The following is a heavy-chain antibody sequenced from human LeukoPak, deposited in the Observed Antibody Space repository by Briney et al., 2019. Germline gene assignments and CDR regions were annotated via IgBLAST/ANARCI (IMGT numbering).Heavy chain of an antibody. J-gene: IGHJ4*02. CDR2: INPNSGGT. D-gene: IGHD6-13*01. V-gene: IGHV1-2*02. CDR1: GYTFTGYY. CDR3: ARLEVAAAGRDY. Sequence: ASVKVSCKASGYTFTGYYMHWVRQAPGQGLEWMGWINPNSGGTNYAQKFQGRVTMTRDTPISTAYMELSRLRSDDTAVYYCARLEVAAAGRDYWGQGTLVTVSS.